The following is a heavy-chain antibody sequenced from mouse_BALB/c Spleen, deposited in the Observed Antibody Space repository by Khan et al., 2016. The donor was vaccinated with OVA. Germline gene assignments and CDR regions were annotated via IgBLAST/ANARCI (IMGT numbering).Heavy chain of an antibody. Sequence: VQLKQSGPELMKPGASVKISCKASGYSFTSYYIHWVKQSHGQSLEWIGYIDPFNGGPNYNQKFKGKATLTVDKSSSTAYMHLSSLTSEDSAVYYSTRLGNTGWFAYWGQGTLVTVSA. J-gene: IGHJ3*01. CDR2: IDPFNGGP. V-gene: IGHV1S135*01. D-gene: IGHD1-1*01. CDR1: GYSFTSYY. CDR3: TRLGNTGWFAY.